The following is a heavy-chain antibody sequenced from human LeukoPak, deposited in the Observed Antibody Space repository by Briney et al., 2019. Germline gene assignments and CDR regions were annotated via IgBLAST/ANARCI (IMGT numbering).Heavy chain of an antibody. Sequence: ASVTVSCQASGYTFTGYYKHWVRQAPGQGLEWMGRINPNSGGTNYARKFQGKVTMTRDTSISTAYMELSRLRSDDTAVYYCARVLAYCGGDCYSDGDNWFDPWGQGTLVTVSS. J-gene: IGHJ5*02. CDR3: ARVLAYCGGDCYSDGDNWFDP. CDR2: INPNSGGT. V-gene: IGHV1-2*06. D-gene: IGHD2-21*02. CDR1: GYTFTGYY.